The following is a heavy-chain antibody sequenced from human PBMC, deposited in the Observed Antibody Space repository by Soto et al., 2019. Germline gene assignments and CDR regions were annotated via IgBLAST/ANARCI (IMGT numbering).Heavy chain of an antibody. Sequence: QVQLVQSGAEVKKPGASVKVSCIASGYTFTSYGISWVRQAPGQGLEWMGWISAYHGNTNSAQRLQGRVTMTTDTSTSTAYMELRSLRSDDTAVYYCARDGRMSYYGSGSSSGYYGMDVWGQGTAVTVSS. V-gene: IGHV1-18*01. CDR1: GYTFTSYG. CDR2: ISAYHGNT. D-gene: IGHD3-10*01. J-gene: IGHJ6*02. CDR3: ARDGRMSYYGSGSSSGYYGMDV.